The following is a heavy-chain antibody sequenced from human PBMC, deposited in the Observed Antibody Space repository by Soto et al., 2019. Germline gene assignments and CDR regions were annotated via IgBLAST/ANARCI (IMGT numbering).Heavy chain of an antibody. CDR3: AKGARDGYTLWVFGY. CDR2: ISGSGGST. D-gene: IGHD5-12*01. Sequence: PGGSLRLSCAASGFTFSSYAMSWVRQAPGKGLEWISAISGSGGSTYYADSVKGRFTISRDNSKNTLYLQMNSLRAEDTAVYYCAKGARDGYTLWVFGYWGQGTLVTVSS. J-gene: IGHJ4*02. CDR1: GFTFSSYA. V-gene: IGHV3-23*01.